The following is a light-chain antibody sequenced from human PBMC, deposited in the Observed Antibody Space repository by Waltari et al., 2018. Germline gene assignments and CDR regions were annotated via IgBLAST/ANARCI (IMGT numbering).Light chain of an antibody. Sequence: DIVMTQFPDSLALSLGETATINCKSSQSVFYKSNKKDYLAWYQQKAGQPPKLLIYWASTRESGVPDRFSGSGSGTDFTLTITSLQAEDVAVYFCQQYYGNPRTFGQGTKVEI. CDR2: WAS. J-gene: IGKJ1*01. CDR3: QQYYGNPRT. V-gene: IGKV4-1*01. CDR1: QSVFYKSNKKDY.